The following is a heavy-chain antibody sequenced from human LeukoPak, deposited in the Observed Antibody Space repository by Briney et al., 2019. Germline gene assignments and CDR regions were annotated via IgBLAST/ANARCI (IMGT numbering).Heavy chain of an antibody. CDR2: IKQDGGEK. CDR1: GFTFTSYW. V-gene: IGHV3-7*03. CDR3: ARDVDTNY. J-gene: IGHJ4*02. Sequence: GGSLRLSCAASGFTFTSYWMTWVRRAPGKGLEWVANIKQDGGEKFYVGSVRGRFTISRDNGRNSVSLQMNSLRDEDTAVYYCARDVDTNYWGQGTLVTVSS. D-gene: IGHD5-18*01.